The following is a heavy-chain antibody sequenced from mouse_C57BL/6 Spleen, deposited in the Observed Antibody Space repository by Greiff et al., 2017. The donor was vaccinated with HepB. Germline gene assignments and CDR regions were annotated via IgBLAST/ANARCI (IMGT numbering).Heavy chain of an antibody. Sequence: QVQLQQPGAELVRPGSSVKLSCKASGYTFTSYWMHWVKQRPIQGLEWIGNIDPSDSETHYNQKFKDKATLTVDKSSSTAYMQLSSLTSEDSAVYYCARRGYSNYVFAYWGQGTLVTVSA. CDR1: GYTFTSYW. V-gene: IGHV1-52*01. CDR2: IDPSDSET. CDR3: ARRGYSNYVFAY. J-gene: IGHJ3*01. D-gene: IGHD2-5*01.